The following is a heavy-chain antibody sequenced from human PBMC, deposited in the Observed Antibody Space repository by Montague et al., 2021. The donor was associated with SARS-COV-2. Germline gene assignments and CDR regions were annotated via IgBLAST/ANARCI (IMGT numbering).Heavy chain of an antibody. D-gene: IGHD6-6*01. CDR1: GGSFSGYY. V-gene: IGHV4-34*01. Sequence: SETLSLTCVVYGGSFSGYYWSWIRQPPGKGLEWIGEINHSGSTNYNPSSKSRVTISVDTSKNQFSLKLSSVTAADTAVYYCARSGWEQLVRARYYYYGMDVWGQGTTVTVSS. CDR3: ARSGWEQLVRARYYYYGMDV. CDR2: INHSGST. J-gene: IGHJ6*02.